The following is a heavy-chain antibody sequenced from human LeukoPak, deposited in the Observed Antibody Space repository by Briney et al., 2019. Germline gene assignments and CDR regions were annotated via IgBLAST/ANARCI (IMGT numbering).Heavy chain of an antibody. V-gene: IGHV3-74*01. J-gene: IGHJ4*02. Sequence: GGSLRLSCAASGFTFSKYWMHWVRQAPGKGLVWVSRIHTDGISTTYADSVKGRFTISRDNAKNTLYLQMNSLRAEDTGVYYCARSFDYWGQGTLVTVSS. CDR3: ARSFDY. CDR2: IHTDGIST. CDR1: GFTFSKYW.